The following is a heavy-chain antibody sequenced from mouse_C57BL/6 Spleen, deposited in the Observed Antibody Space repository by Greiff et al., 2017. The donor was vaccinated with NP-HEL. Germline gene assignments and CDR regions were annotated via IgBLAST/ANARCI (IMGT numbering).Heavy chain of an antibody. D-gene: IGHD1-1*01. CDR2: INPYNGGT. CDR3: ASPLLDYYGSSCFAY. Sequence: EVQLQQSGPVLVKPGASVKMSCKASGYTFTDYYMNWVKQSHGKSLEWIGVINPYNGGTSYNQKFKGKATLTVDKSSSTAYMELNSLTSEDSAVYYCASPLLDYYGSSCFAYWGQGTLVTVSA. V-gene: IGHV1-19*01. J-gene: IGHJ3*01. CDR1: GYTFTDYY.